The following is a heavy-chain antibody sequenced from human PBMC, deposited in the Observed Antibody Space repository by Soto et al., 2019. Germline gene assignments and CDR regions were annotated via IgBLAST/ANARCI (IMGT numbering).Heavy chain of an antibody. CDR3: ARGRYGDY. CDR2: ISAHNGNT. V-gene: IGHV1-18*01. J-gene: IGHJ4*02. Sequence: QVHLVQSGAEVKKPGASVKVSCKGSGYAFTTYGITWVRQAPGQGLEWMGWISAHNGNTNYAQKLQGRVTVTRDTSTSTAYMELRSLRSDDTDVYYCARGRYGDYWGQGALVNVSS. D-gene: IGHD1-1*01. CDR1: GYAFTTYG.